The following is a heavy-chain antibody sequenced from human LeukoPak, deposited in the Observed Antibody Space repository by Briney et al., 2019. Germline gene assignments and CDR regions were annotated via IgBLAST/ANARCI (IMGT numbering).Heavy chain of an antibody. J-gene: IGHJ5*02. V-gene: IGHV1-18*01. CDR1: GYTLTELS. Sequence: GASVKVSCKVSGYTLTELSMHWVRQAPGQGLEWMGWISAYNSNTNYAQKLQGRVTMTTDTSTSTAYMELRSLRSDDTAVYYCARVGRKFGGSYYTVGSWFDPWGQGTLVTVSS. D-gene: IGHD1-26*01. CDR3: ARVGRKFGGSYYTVGSWFDP. CDR2: ISAYNSNT.